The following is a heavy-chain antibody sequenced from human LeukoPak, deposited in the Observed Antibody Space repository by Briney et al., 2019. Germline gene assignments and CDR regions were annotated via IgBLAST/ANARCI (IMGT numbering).Heavy chain of an antibody. CDR2: TYYRSKWYN. CDR1: ADSVSSNSAT. V-gene: IGHV6-1*01. Sequence: SQTLSLTCAISADSVSSNSATWNWIRQSPSRGLEWLGRTYYRSKWYNGYAVSVKSRITINPDTSKNQFSLQLYSVTPEDTAVYYCARATLGGGGYYVDFDYWGQGTLVTVSS. D-gene: IGHD1-26*01. J-gene: IGHJ4*02. CDR3: ARATLGGGGYYVDFDY.